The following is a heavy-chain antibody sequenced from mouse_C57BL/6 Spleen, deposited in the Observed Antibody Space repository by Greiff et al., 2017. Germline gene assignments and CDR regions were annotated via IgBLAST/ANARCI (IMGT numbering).Heavy chain of an antibody. CDR3: ARDSSGYGFAY. CDR1: GYAFTNYL. Sequence: VQLQQSGAELVRPGTSVKVSCKASGYAFTNYLIEWVKQRPGQGLEWIGVINPGSGGTNYNEKFKGKATLTADKSSSTAYMQLSSLTSEDSAVYCCARDSSGYGFAYWGQGTLVTVSA. D-gene: IGHD3-2*02. J-gene: IGHJ3*01. V-gene: IGHV1-54*01. CDR2: INPGSGGT.